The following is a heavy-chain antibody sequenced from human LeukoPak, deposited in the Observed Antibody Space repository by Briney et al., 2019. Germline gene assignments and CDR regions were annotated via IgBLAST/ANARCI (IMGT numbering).Heavy chain of an antibody. CDR2: IWYDGSNK. D-gene: IGHD4-17*01. J-gene: IGHJ3*02. V-gene: IGHV3-33*01. CDR1: GFTFSSYG. CDR3: ARVTVEIRFTHAFDI. Sequence: PGGSLRLSCAASGFTFSSYGMHWVRQAPGKGLEWVAVIWYDGSNKYYADSVKGRFTITRDNSKNTLYLQMNSLRAEDTAVYYCARVTVEIRFTHAFDIWGQGTMVTVSS.